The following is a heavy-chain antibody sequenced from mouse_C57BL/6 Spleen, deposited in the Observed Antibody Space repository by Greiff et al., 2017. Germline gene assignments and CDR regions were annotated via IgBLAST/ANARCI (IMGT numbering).Heavy chain of an antibody. V-gene: IGHV1-53*01. CDR2: INPNNGGT. J-gene: IGHJ1*03. D-gene: IGHD1-1*01. Sequence: QVQLQQPGTELVKPGASVKLSCKASGYTFTSYWMHWVKQRPGRGLEWIGNINPNNGGTNYNEKFKSKATLTVDKSSSTAYMQLSSLTSEDSAVYYCARSTYGSKLWYFDVWGTGTTVTVSS. CDR1: GYTFTSYW. CDR3: ARSTYGSKLWYFDV.